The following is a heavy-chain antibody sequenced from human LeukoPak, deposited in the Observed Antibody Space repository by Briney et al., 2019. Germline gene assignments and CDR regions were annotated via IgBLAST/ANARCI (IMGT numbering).Heavy chain of an antibody. V-gene: IGHV3-33*01. CDR2: IWYDGSKK. CDR3: ARDPQVSSYYYHGMDV. J-gene: IGHJ6*02. Sequence: PGGSLRLSCVASGLTFSNFGMHWVRQAPGKGLEWVAVIWYDGSKKYYADSVKGRFPISRDNSKNTLYLQMNSVTAEDTAVYYCARDPQVSSYYYHGMDVWGQGTTVTVSS. D-gene: IGHD1-26*01. CDR1: GLTFSNFG.